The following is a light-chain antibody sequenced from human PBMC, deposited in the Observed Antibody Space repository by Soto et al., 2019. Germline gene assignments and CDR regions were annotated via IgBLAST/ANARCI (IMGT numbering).Light chain of an antibody. CDR3: QQYNNWPRGA. J-gene: IGKJ3*01. CDR1: QSVSSN. Sequence: EIVMTQSPATLSVSPGERATLSCRASQSVSSNLAWYQQKPGQAPRLLIYGASTRATGIPARFSGSGSGTEFTLTISSLESVGFAVYYCQQYNNWPRGAFGPGTKVDIK. CDR2: GAS. V-gene: IGKV3-15*01.